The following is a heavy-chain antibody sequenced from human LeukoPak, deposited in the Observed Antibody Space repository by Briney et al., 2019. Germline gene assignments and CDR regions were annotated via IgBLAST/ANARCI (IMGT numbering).Heavy chain of an antibody. V-gene: IGHV1-2*02. D-gene: IGHD3-22*01. CDR3: ARGTYYDSSAYSGVRLFDY. CDR1: GYSFTSQD. CDR2: INPDTGRT. J-gene: IGHJ4*02. Sequence: ASVKVSCKTSGYSFTSQDMHWVRQAPGQSLEWMGCINPDTGRTNYAQKFQGRVTMTRDTSITTAYMELTRLTSDDTAVYSCARGTYYDSSAYSGVRLFDYWGQGTLVTVSS.